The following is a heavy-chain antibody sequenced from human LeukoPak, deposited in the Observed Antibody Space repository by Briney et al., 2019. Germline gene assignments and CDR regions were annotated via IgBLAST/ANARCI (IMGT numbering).Heavy chain of an antibody. CDR1: GFTVSSNY. Sequence: GGSLRLSCAASGFTVSSNYMGWVRQAPGKGLEWVPIIYSGGDTHFADSVEGRFTISRSSSKNTLYLQMNSLRVEDTAMYYCARTILVPGSIDYFDSWGQGTLVTVSS. V-gene: IGHV3-53*01. CDR2: IYSGGDT. CDR3: ARTILVPGSIDYFDS. D-gene: IGHD3-22*01. J-gene: IGHJ4*02.